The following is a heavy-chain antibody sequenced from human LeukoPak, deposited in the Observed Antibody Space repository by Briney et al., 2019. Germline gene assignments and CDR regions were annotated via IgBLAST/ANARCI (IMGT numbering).Heavy chain of an antibody. J-gene: IGHJ4*02. D-gene: IGHD6-13*01. CDR1: GFTFDDYG. CDR3: ARAGYSSSWYYFDY. CDR2: INWNGGST. Sequence: PGGSLRLSCAASGFTFDDYGMSWVRQAPGKGLEWVSGINWNGGSTGYADSVKGRFTISRDNAKNSLYLQMNSLRAEDTAVYYCARAGYSSSWYYFDYWGQGTLVTVSS. V-gene: IGHV3-20*04.